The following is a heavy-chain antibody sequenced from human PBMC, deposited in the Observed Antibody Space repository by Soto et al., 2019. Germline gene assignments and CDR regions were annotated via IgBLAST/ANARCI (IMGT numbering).Heavy chain of an antibody. D-gene: IGHD3-16*01. CDR2: ITWHSGTI. CDR1: GFTCDQYT. J-gene: IGHJ6*03. Sequence: EVQLVESGGGLVQPGRSLRLACAASGFTCDQYTMHWVRQAPGKGLEWVSSITWHSGTIGYADSVKGRFTIARDNAKNSLYLQMHSLRGEDTALYYCAKEMMTFGDFNYYYMDVWGNGTTVTVSS. V-gene: IGHV3-9*01. CDR3: AKEMMTFGDFNYYYMDV.